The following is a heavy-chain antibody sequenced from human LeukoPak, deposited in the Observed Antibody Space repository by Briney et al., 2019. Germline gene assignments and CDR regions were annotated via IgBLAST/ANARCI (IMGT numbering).Heavy chain of an antibody. Sequence: GGSLLLSCAASGFTFSSYWMSWVRRAPGKGREWVATIKQDGSEKYYVDSVKGRITISRDNAKNSLYLQMNSLRAEDTAVYYCARDINYYDSSGYSSRCFDPWGQGTLVTVSS. CDR1: GFTFSSYW. CDR3: ARDINYYDSSGYSSRCFDP. CDR2: IKQDGSEK. V-gene: IGHV3-7*01. D-gene: IGHD3-22*01. J-gene: IGHJ5*02.